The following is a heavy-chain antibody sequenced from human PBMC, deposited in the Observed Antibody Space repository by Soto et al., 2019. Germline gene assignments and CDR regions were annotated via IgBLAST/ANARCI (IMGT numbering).Heavy chain of an antibody. Sequence: PSETLSLTCTVSGGSISSYYWSWIRQPPGKGLEWIGYIYYSGSTNYNPSLKSRVTIPVDTSKNQFSLKLSSVTAADTAVYYCARGIRGTWYSYYYYGMDVWGQGTTVTVSS. V-gene: IGHV4-59*01. J-gene: IGHJ6*02. CDR2: IYYSGST. D-gene: IGHD1-20*01. CDR1: GGSISSYY. CDR3: ARGIRGTWYSYYYYGMDV.